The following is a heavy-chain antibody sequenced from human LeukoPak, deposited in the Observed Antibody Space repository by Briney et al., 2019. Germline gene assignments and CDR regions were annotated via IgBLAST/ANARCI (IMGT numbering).Heavy chain of an antibody. CDR3: ARSSYSSSSSV. Sequence: GGSLRLSCAVSGFTFSGFWMSWSRQAPGKGLEWVASINSDGSEGYYADVVKGRFTISRDNAKNTLYLQINSLRAEDTAVYYCARSSYSSSSSVWGQGTMVTVSS. D-gene: IGHD6-6*01. CDR2: INSDGSEG. J-gene: IGHJ3*01. CDR1: GFTFSGFW. V-gene: IGHV3-7*03.